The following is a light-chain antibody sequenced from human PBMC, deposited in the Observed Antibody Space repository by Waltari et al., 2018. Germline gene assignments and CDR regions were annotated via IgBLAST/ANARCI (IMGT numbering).Light chain of an antibody. V-gene: IGKV3-15*01. Sequence: ELVMTQSPATLSVSPGERASLSCRASQSASTSLAWYQQTPGQAPRILIYRASTRAAGIPDRFSGSGSGTEFTLTISSLQSEDSAIYYCQQYNIWPWTFGQGTKVDIK. CDR2: RAS. J-gene: IGKJ1*01. CDR1: QSASTS. CDR3: QQYNIWPWT.